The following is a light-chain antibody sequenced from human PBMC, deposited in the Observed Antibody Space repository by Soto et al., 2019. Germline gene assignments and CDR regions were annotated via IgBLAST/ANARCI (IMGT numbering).Light chain of an antibody. CDR2: GAS. V-gene: IGKV3-20*01. CDR1: QSVSSSC. CDR3: QQCGSSPLT. J-gene: IGKJ4*01. Sequence: EIVLTQSPGTLSLSPGERATLSCRASQSVSSSCLAWYQQKPGQAPRLLIYGASSRATGIPDRFSGSGSGTGFTLTISRLEPEDFAVYYCQQCGSSPLTFGGGTKVEIK.